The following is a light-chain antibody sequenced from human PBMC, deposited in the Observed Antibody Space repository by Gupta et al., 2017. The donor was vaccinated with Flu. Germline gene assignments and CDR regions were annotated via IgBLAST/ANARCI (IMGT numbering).Light chain of an antibody. V-gene: IGKV2-30*01. CDR3: MQGARWPWA. CDR1: QNLVYSDGNTY. Sequence: VVMTQSPLSLPVTLGQPASISCRSSQNLVYSDGNTYFHWFQQRPGQSPRRLIHQVSYRGSGVPDRVSGSGSGTNFTLKISRVEAEDVGVYFCMQGARWPWAFGQGTKVEIK. J-gene: IGKJ1*01. CDR2: QVS.